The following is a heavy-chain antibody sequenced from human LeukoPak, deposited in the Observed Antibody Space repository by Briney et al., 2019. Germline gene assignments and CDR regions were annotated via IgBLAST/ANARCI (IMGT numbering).Heavy chain of an antibody. CDR3: VRGVGGSSYLDY. CDR2: IKTDGSWT. Sequence: GGSLRLSCAASGFTFSDHWMHWVRQVPGKGLVWDSRIKTDGSWTNDADSVKGRFTISRDNAENTLYLQMNSLRVEDTAVYYCVRGVGGSSYLDYWGQGALVTVSS. D-gene: IGHD3-16*01. V-gene: IGHV3-74*01. CDR1: GFTFSDHW. J-gene: IGHJ4*02.